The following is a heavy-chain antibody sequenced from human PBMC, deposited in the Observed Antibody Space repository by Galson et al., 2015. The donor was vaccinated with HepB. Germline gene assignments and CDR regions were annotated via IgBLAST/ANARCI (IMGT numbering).Heavy chain of an antibody. CDR2: INPNSGGT. CDR3: VRTTMVRGVRSYFDY. Sequence: SVKVSCKASGYTFTGYYMHWVRQAPGQGLEWMGWINPNSGGTNYAQKFQGWVTMTRDTSISTAYMELSRLRSDDTAVYYCVRTTMVRGVRSYFDYWGQGTLVTVSS. CDR1: GYTFTGYY. V-gene: IGHV1-2*04. J-gene: IGHJ4*02. D-gene: IGHD3-10*01.